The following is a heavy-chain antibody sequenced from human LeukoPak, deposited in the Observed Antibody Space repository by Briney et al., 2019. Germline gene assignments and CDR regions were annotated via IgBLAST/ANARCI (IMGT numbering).Heavy chain of an antibody. CDR1: GGFIRSNY. D-gene: IGHD6-6*01. V-gene: IGHV4-59*08. CDR2: IYYSGST. J-gene: IGHJ3*02. CDR3: ARQSIAARRAFDI. Sequence: SETPSLTCTVSGGFIRSNYWSWIRQPPGKGLEWIGYIYYSGSTNYNPSLKSRVTISVDTSNQFSLILTSVTAAGTAVYYCARQSIAARRAFDIWGQGTMVTVSS.